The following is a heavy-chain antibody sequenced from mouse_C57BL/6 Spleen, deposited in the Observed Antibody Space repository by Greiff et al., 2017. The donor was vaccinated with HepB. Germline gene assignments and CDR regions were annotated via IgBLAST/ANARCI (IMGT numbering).Heavy chain of an antibody. CDR1: GFSLTSYG. J-gene: IGHJ1*03. V-gene: IGHV2-5*01. CDR3: AKTPYDYDLDWYFDV. Sequence: VQLQQSGPGLVQPSQSLSITCTVSGFSLTSYGVHWVRQSPGKGLEWLGVIWRGGSTDYNAAFMSRLSITKDNSKSQVFFKMNSLQADDTAIYYCAKTPYDYDLDWYFDVWGTGTTVTVSS. CDR2: IWRGGST. D-gene: IGHD2-4*01.